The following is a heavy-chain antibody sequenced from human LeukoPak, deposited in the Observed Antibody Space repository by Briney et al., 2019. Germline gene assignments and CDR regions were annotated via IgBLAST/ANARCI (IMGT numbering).Heavy chain of an antibody. Sequence: SETLSLTCTVSGGSISSSSYYWGWLRQPPGKGLEWIASIYYSGSTYYNPSLKSRVTISVDTSKNQFSLKLSSVTAADTAVYYCARHSEDYYDSSGYSHYWGQGTLVTVSS. CDR1: GGSISSSSYY. V-gene: IGHV4-39*01. D-gene: IGHD3-22*01. CDR3: ARHSEDYYDSSGYSHY. J-gene: IGHJ4*02. CDR2: IYYSGST.